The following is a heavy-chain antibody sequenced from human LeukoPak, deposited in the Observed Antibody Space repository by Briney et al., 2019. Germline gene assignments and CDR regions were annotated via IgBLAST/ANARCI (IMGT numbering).Heavy chain of an antibody. CDR2: IGAYNGNT. Sequence: ASVKVSCKASGYTFTSYGISWVRQAPGQGLEWMGWIGAYNGNTNYAQKLQGRVTMTTDTSTSTAYMELSRLRSDDTAVYYCARESDHNWFDPWGQGTLVTVSS. CDR1: GYTFTSYG. CDR3: ARESDHNWFDP. J-gene: IGHJ5*02. V-gene: IGHV1-18*01.